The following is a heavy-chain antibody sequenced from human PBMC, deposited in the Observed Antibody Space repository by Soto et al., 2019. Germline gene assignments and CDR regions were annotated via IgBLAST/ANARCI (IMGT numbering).Heavy chain of an antibody. V-gene: IGHV3-21*06. CDR1: GFTFTSDS. CDR3: ARGEALAGKLDL. D-gene: IGHD6-19*01. J-gene: IGHJ4*02. Sequence: PVGSLRLSCEASGFTFTSDSMTWVRQAPGKGLEWVSSISSHGRDIFYADSVEGRFTISRDNAKDSLHLQMNSLTGEDSAVYYCARGEALAGKLDLWGQGTLVTVSS. CDR2: ISSHGRDI.